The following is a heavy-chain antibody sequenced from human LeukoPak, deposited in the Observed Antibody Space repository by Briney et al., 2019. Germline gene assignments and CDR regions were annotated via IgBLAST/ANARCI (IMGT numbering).Heavy chain of an antibody. CDR3: ARDKRKGDAFDI. V-gene: IGHV4-31*03. CDR1: GGSISSGGYY. CDR2: IYYSGST. Sequence: SETLSLTCTVSGGSISSGGYYWSWIRQHPGKGLEWIGYIYYSGSTCYNPSLKSRVTISVDTSKNQFSLKLSSVTAADTAVYYCARDKRKGDAFDIWGQGTMVTVSS. J-gene: IGHJ3*02. D-gene: IGHD1-14*01.